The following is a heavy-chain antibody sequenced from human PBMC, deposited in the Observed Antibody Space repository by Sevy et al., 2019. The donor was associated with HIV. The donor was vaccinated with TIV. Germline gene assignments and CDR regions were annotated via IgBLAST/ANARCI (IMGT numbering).Heavy chain of an antibody. D-gene: IGHD3-22*01. Sequence: GGSLRLSCAASGFTFSNAWMNWVRQAPGKGLEWVGRIKSKTDGGTTDYAAPVKGRFTISRDDSTKTLYLQMNSLKTEDTAVYYCATDRAIVVIIRGDAFDIWGQGTMFTVSS. J-gene: IGHJ3*02. CDR3: ATDRAIVVIIRGDAFDI. V-gene: IGHV3-15*07. CDR2: IKSKTDGGTT. CDR1: GFTFSNAW.